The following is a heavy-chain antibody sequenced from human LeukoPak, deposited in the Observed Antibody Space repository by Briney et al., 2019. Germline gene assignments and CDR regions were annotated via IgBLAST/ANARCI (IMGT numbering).Heavy chain of an antibody. Sequence: GESLKISCKGSGYSFTSYWIGWVRQMPGKGLEWMGIIYPGDSDTTYSPSFQGQVTISADKSISTAYLQWSSLKASDTAMYYCARSPVVPCPSHYYYYMDVWGKGTTVTVSS. J-gene: IGHJ6*03. V-gene: IGHV5-51*01. CDR2: IYPGDSDT. CDR3: ARSPVVPCPSHYYYYMDV. CDR1: GYSFTSYW.